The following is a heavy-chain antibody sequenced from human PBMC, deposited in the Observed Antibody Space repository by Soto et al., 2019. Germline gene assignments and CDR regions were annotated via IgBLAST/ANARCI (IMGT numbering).Heavy chain of an antibody. CDR2: IYYSGST. D-gene: IGHD1-26*01. CDR1: GGSISSYY. Sequence: SETLSLTCTVSGGSISSYYWSWIRQPPGKGLEWIGYIYYSGSTYYNPSLKSRVTISVDTSKNQFSLKLSSVTAADTAVYYCAREGGIVGATAADYWGQGPLVTVSS. V-gene: IGHV4-59*12. J-gene: IGHJ4*02. CDR3: AREGGIVGATAADY.